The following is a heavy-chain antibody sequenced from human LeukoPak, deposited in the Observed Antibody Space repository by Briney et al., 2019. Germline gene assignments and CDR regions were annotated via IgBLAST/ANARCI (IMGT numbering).Heavy chain of an antibody. CDR3: ARDYGGNVDY. CDR2: IYYSGST. Sequence: SETLSLTCTVSGGSISSYYWNWIRQPPGKGLEWIGYIYYSGSTYYNPSLKSRVTISVDTSKNQFSLKLSSVTAADTAVYYCARDYGGNVDYWGQGTLVTVSS. D-gene: IGHD4-23*01. CDR1: GGSISSYY. J-gene: IGHJ4*02. V-gene: IGHV4-59*12.